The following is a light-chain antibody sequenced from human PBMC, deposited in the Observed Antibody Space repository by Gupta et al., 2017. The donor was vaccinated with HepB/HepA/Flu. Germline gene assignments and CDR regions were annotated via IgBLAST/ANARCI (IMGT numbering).Light chain of an antibody. Sequence: QSVLIQPPSASGTPGQRVTISCSGSSSNIGNDNVYWYQQLPETAPKLLIYKNYQRPSGVSDRCSGSKSGTSASLAISGLRSEDEADYYCVGWDGSLSGYVFGTGTKVTVL. V-gene: IGLV1-47*01. CDR2: KNY. CDR1: SSNIGNDN. J-gene: IGLJ1*01. CDR3: VGWDGSLSGYV.